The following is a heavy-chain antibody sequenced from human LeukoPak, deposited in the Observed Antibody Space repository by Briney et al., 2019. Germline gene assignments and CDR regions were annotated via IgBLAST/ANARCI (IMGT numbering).Heavy chain of an antibody. D-gene: IGHD3-22*01. CDR3: AREYYYDSSGSLYYFDY. J-gene: IGHJ4*02. CDR1: GFTFSSYA. V-gene: IGHV3-23*01. CDR2: ISSSGGST. Sequence: GGSLRLSCAASGFTFSSYAMNWVRQAPGKGLEWVSVISSSGGSTYYADSVKGRFTISRDNSKNTLYLQMNSLRAEDTAVYYCAREYYYDSSGSLYYFDYWGQGTLVTVSS.